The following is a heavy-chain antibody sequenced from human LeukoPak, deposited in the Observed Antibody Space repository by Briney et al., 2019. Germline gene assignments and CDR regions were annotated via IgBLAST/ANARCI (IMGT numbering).Heavy chain of an antibody. V-gene: IGHV5-51*01. D-gene: IGHD4-23*01. CDR2: IYPGDSDT. Sequence: GESLKTSCKGSGYRFTTYWIGWGRRMPGKGVEWMGLIYPGDSDTRYTPSFQGQVTFSADKSISTAYLQWSSLKASDTAMYYCARTSGDNDGNALYFDYWGQGTLVTVSS. J-gene: IGHJ4*02. CDR3: ARTSGDNDGNALYFDY. CDR1: GYRFTTYW.